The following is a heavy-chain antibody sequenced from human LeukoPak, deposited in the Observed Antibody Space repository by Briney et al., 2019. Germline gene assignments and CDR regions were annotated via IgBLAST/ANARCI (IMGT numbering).Heavy chain of an antibody. CDR2: ISGSGGST. D-gene: IGHD3-10*01. J-gene: IGHJ3*02. V-gene: IGHV3-23*01. Sequence: GGSLRLSCAASGFTFSSYGMHWVRQAPGKGLEWVSAISGSGGSTYYADSVKGRFTISRDNSKNTLYLQMNSLRAEDTAVYYCAKDVHAGGDASDIWGQGTMVTVSS. CDR1: GFTFSSYG. CDR3: AKDVHAGGDASDI.